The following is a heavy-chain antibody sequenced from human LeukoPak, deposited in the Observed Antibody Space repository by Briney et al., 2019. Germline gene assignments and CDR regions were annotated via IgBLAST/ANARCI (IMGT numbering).Heavy chain of an antibody. Sequence: PGGSLRLSCAASGFTFSSYAMHWVRQAPGKGLEWVAVISYDGSNKYYADSVKGRFTISRDNSKNTLYLQMNSLRAEDTAVYYCARRYSGYDQQDYWGQGTLVTVSS. V-gene: IGHV3-30*04. D-gene: IGHD5-12*01. CDR3: ARRYSGYDQQDY. J-gene: IGHJ4*02. CDR1: GFTFSSYA. CDR2: ISYDGSNK.